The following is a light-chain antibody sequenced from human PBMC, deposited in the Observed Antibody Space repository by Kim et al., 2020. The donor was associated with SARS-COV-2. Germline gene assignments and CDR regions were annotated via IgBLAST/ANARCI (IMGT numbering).Light chain of an antibody. J-gene: IGKJ2*01. CDR2: DAS. V-gene: IGKV1-13*02. Sequence: AIQLTQSPSPLSASVGDRVTITCRASQGISSALAWYQQTPGQPPKLLLFDASDLESGVPSRFRGSGSGTDFTLTISSLQPEDFATYYCQQFKTYPPTFGHGTKVDIK. CDR1: QGISSA. CDR3: QQFKTYPPT.